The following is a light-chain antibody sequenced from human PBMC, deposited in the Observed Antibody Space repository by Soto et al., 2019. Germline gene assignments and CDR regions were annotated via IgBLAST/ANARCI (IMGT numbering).Light chain of an antibody. Sequence: DIQMTQSPSTLSASVGDSVTITCRASQSISSWLAWYQQKPGKDPKLLIYDASNLESGVPSRFSGSGSGTEFTLTISSLQPDDFATYYCQQYNSYPITFGQGTRLEIK. CDR2: DAS. CDR3: QQYNSYPIT. V-gene: IGKV1-5*01. CDR1: QSISSW. J-gene: IGKJ5*01.